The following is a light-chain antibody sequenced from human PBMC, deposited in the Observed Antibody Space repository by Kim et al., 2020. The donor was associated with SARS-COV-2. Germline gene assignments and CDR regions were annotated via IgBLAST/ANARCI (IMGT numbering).Light chain of an antibody. Sequence: SVSPGESATLSCSASQSVTTSLSWYQQKPGQPPRLLIYSASTRATGIPARFSGSGSGTEFTLTISSLQSDDFAVYYCQQYYTWKTFGQGTKVDIK. CDR2: SAS. CDR3: QQYYTWKT. CDR1: QSVTTS. J-gene: IGKJ1*01. V-gene: IGKV3-15*01.